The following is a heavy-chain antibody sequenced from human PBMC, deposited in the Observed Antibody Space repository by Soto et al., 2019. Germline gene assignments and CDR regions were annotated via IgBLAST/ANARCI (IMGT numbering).Heavy chain of an antibody. D-gene: IGHD6-6*01. CDR3: ARDYIPSS. Sequence: VGSLRLSCAASGFTFSSSWMSWVRQAPGKGLEWVANIKQDGSEKNYVGSVKGRFTVSRDNAKNSLSLQMNSLRDEDTAVYYCARDYIPSSRGQGTLVTVSS. J-gene: IGHJ4*02. V-gene: IGHV3-7*01. CDR2: IKQDGSEK. CDR1: GFTFSSSW.